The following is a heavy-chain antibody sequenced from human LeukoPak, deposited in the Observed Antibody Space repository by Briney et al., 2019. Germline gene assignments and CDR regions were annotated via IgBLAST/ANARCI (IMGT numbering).Heavy chain of an antibody. J-gene: IGHJ4*02. Sequence: GGSLRLSCAASGFTFSSYWMHWVRQAPGKGLVWVSRINSDGSSTSYADSVKGRFTISRDNAKNTLYLQMNSLKTEDTAVYYCTTDYYDYVWGSYRPDYWGQGTLVTVSS. CDR1: GFTFSSYW. CDR2: INSDGSST. V-gene: IGHV3-74*01. CDR3: TTDYYDYVWGSYRPDY. D-gene: IGHD3-16*02.